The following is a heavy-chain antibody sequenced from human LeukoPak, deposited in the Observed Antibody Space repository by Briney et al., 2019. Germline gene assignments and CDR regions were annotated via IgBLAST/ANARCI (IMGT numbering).Heavy chain of an antibody. D-gene: IGHD2-15*01. J-gene: IGHJ4*02. CDR2: IEQDGSQT. Sequence: GGSLRLSCAASGFTFSTYWMSWVRQAPGKGLEWVANIEQDGSQTYYVDSVRGRFTISRDNAKNSLYLQMNSLTAEDTAVYYCARLYCSGATCYANLDYWGQGTLVAVSS. V-gene: IGHV3-7*04. CDR1: GFTFSTYW. CDR3: ARLYCSGATCYANLDY.